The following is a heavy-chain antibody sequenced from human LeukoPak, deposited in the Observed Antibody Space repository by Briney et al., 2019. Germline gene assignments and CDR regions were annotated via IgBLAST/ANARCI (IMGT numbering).Heavy chain of an antibody. CDR1: GDSISSSSSY. CDR3: ARHPVGYSYGYDWFDP. CDR2: INHSGST. V-gene: IGHV4-39*01. Sequence: PSETLSLTCTVSGDSISSSSSYWGWIRQPPGKGLEWIGEINHSGSTNYNPSLKSRVTMSVDTSKNQFSLKLSSVTAADTAVYYCARHPVGYSYGYDWFDPWGQGTLVTVSS. D-gene: IGHD5-18*01. J-gene: IGHJ5*02.